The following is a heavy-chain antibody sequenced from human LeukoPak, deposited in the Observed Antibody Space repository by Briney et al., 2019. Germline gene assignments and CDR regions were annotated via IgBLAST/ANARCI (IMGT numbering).Heavy chain of an antibody. CDR3: MTSPHASSSYFDH. J-gene: IGHJ4*02. CDR2: INSNGGST. V-gene: IGHV3-64D*09. CDR1: GFTFSSYA. Sequence: PGGSLRLSCAASGFTFSSYAMSWVRQAPGKGLEYVSAINSNGGSTDYADSVKGRFTISRDNSKNTLYLQMSSLRAEDTAVYYCMTSPHASSSYFDHWGQGTLVTVSS. D-gene: IGHD6-13*01.